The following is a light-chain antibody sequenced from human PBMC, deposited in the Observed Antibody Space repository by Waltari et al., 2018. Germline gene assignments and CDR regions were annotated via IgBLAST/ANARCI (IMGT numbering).Light chain of an antibody. CDR3: AAWDDSLGYV. V-gene: IGLV1-47*01. CDR2: GNN. CDR1: SPHLGSNY. Sequence: QSVLTQPPSASGTPGQRVTISCSGSSPHLGSNYLHWDQPPPRTAPTLLIYGNNQRPSGVPDRFSGSKSGTSASLAISGLRSEDEADYYCAAWDDSLGYVFGTGTKVTVL. J-gene: IGLJ1*01.